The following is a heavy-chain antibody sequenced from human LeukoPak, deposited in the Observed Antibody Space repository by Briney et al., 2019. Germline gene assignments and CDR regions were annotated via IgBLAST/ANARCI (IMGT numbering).Heavy chain of an antibody. CDR2: IWYDGSNK. CDR3: ARDAGHHYDFWSGYFSSDAGRPVDI. CDR1: GFTFSSYG. Sequence: PGRSLRLSCAASGFTFSSYGMHWVRQAPGKGLEWVAVIWYDGSNKYYADSVKGRFTISRDNSKNTLYLQMNSLRAEDTAVYYCARDAGHHYDFWSGYFSSDAGRPVDIWGQGTMVTVSS. D-gene: IGHD3-3*01. J-gene: IGHJ3*02. V-gene: IGHV3-33*01.